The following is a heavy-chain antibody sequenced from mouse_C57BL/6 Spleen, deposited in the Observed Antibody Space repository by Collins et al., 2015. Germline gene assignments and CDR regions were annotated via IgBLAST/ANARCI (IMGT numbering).Heavy chain of an antibody. CDR1: GYTFTSYW. J-gene: IGHJ1*03. Sequence: SCKASGYTFTSYWMHWVKQRPGQGLEWIGNINPSNGGADYNEKFKSKATLTVDKSSSTAYMHLSSLTSEDSAVYYCARSTYPHWYFDVWGTGTTVTVSS. D-gene: IGHD5-1*01. CDR2: INPSNGGA. V-gene: IGHV1-53*01. CDR3: ARSTYPHWYFDV.